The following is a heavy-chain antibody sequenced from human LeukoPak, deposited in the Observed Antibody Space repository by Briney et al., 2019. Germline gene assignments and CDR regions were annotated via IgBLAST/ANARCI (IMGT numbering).Heavy chain of an antibody. D-gene: IGHD5-24*01. CDR1: GFTFSSYS. CDR2: ISSSSSYI. CDR3: AKDKEIAPDAFDI. J-gene: IGHJ3*02. Sequence: GGSLRLSCAASGFTFSSYSMNWVRQAPGKGLEWVSSISSSSSYIYYADSVKGRFTISRDNSKNTLHLQMNSLRAEDTAVYYCAKDKEIAPDAFDIWGQGTMVTVSS. V-gene: IGHV3-21*04.